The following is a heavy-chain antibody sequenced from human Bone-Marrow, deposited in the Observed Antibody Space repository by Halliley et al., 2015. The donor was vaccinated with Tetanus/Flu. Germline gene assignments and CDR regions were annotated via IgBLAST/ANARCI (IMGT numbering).Heavy chain of an antibody. CDR3: ARSPRRIRVTTFDY. V-gene: IGHV4-61*01. J-gene: IGHJ4*02. D-gene: IGHD2-21*02. CDR1: GASVSSGNYC. CDR2: FYHSGST. Sequence: GLVKPSETLPLSCIVSGASVSSGNYCWSWIRQPPGRGLEWIGYFYHSGSTDYNPSLKSRVTMSVDTSKNQFSLKLSSVTAADTAMYYCARSPRRIRVTTFDYWGQGTLVTVSS.